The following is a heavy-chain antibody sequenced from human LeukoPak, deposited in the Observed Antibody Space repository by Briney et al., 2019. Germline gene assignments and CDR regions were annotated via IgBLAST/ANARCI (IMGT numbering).Heavy chain of an antibody. CDR2: IYTSGTI. CDR3: AREGAYSSGWYPDLGWFDP. Sequence: SETLSLTCTVSGGSISSYYWSWIRQPAGTALEWIGRIYTSGTITYNPSLKSRVTMSVDTSKNQFSLKLSSVTAADTAVYYCAREGAYSSGWYPDLGWFDPWGQGTLVTVSS. V-gene: IGHV4-4*07. D-gene: IGHD6-19*01. J-gene: IGHJ5*02. CDR1: GGSISSYY.